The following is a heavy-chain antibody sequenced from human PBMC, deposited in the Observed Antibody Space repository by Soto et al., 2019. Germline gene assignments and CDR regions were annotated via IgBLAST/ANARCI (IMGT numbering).Heavy chain of an antibody. CDR1: GGSFKRGSYS. D-gene: IGHD6-13*01. J-gene: IGHJ4*02. CDR2: IYYSGST. CDR3: ARVSMSIAAAMDY. V-gene: IGHV4-61*01. Sequence: SETLSLTCTVSGGSFKRGSYSCSWIRQPPGKGLEWIGYIYYSGSTNYNPSLKSRVTISVDTSKNQFSLKLSSVTAADTAVYYCARVSMSIAAAMDYWGQGTLVTVSS.